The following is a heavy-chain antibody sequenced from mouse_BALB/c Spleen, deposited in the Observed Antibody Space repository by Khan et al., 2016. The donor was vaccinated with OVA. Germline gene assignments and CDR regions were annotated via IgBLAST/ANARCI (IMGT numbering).Heavy chain of an antibody. D-gene: IGHD2-1*01. CDR2: ISSAATYT. J-gene: IGHJ3*01. CDR3: TNGNYGWFAY. CDR1: GFTFSSFV. V-gene: IGHV5-9-1*01. Sequence: EVELVESGGGLVEPGGSLKLSCAASGFTFSSFVMSWVRQTPEKRLEWVATISSAATYTYYPASVQGRFTISRDNAKNTLYLQLNSLRSDDTAIYYCTNGNYGWFAYWGQGTLVTVST.